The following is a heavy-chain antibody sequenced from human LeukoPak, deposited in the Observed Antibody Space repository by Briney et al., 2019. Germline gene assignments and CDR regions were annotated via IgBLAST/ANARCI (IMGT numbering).Heavy chain of an antibody. V-gene: IGHV1-18*01. CDR1: GYTFTSNG. J-gene: IGHJ3*02. Sequence: ASVKVSCKASGYTFTSNGITCGRQAPGQGLEWGGWSSCYNGDTRYAQKFQGRVTVTTDTSTSTAYMELRTLRSDDTAVYYCARERYSYVSDAFDIWGQGTMVTVSS. CDR2: SSCYNGDT. D-gene: IGHD5-18*01. CDR3: ARERYSYVSDAFDI.